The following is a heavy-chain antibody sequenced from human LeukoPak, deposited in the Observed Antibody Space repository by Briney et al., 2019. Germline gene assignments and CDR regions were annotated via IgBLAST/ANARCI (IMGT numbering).Heavy chain of an antibody. D-gene: IGHD3-10*01. CDR2: ISGSGGST. CDR1: GFTFRSYG. V-gene: IGHV3-23*01. CDR3: AKVPPHSGHWFDP. Sequence: PGGTLRLYCAASGFTFRSYGMSWVRQAPGKGLEWVSAISGSGGSTYYADSVKGRFTISRDNSKNTLYLQMNSLRAEDTAVYYCAKVPPHSGHWFDPWGQGTLVTVSS. J-gene: IGHJ5*02.